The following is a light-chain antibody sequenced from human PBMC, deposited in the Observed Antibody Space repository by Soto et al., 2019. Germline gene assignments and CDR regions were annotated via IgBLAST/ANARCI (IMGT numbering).Light chain of an antibody. Sequence: EIVLTQSPGTLSLSPGERATLSCRASQSVSDSYLAGYQQKPGQAPRLLIYGVSSRATGIPDRFSGSGSGTDFTLNSSRLEPEDVAVYYCQQYGSSVYTFGQGTKLEIK. CDR2: GVS. CDR1: QSVSDSY. J-gene: IGKJ2*01. V-gene: IGKV3-20*01. CDR3: QQYGSSVYT.